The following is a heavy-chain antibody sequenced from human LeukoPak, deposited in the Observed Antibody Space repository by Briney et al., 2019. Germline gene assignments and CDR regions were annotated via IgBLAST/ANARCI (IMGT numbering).Heavy chain of an antibody. CDR2: NNANSGGT. Sequence: ASVKVSCQASGYTFTDHWMLWVRHATGPRLEGIGCNNANSGGTNYAQQFQGRVTMTRDTSISTAYMWLSGLRSDDTAVYYCARDFGKQWLVLYYLDYWGQGTLVTVSS. V-gene: IGHV1-2*02. CDR1: GYTFTDHW. CDR3: ARDFGKQWLVLYYLDY. J-gene: IGHJ4*02. D-gene: IGHD6-19*01.